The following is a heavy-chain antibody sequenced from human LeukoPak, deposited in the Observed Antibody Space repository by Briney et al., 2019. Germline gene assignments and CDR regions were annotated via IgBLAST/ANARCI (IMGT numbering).Heavy chain of an antibody. Sequence: PSETLSHTCTVSGGSISSGSYYWSWIRQHPGRGLEWLGYIHYSGRTYYNPSLKSRVIISIDTSKNQLSLKLSSVTAADTAVYYCASSYYYDSSGISDVDNWGQGTLVTDSS. CDR2: IHYSGRT. V-gene: IGHV4-31*03. CDR3: ASSYYYDSSGISDVDN. CDR1: GGSISSGSYY. J-gene: IGHJ4*02. D-gene: IGHD3-22*01.